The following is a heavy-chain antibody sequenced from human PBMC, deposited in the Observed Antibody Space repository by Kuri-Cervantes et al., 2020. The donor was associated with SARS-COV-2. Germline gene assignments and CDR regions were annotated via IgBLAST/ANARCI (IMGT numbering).Heavy chain of an antibody. Sequence: ASVKVSCKASGYTSTGYYMHWVRQAPGQGLEWMGWINPNSGGTNYAQKFQGRVTMTRDTSISTAYMELSRLRSDDTAVYYCARDQDIVVVVAATPGRGAFDIWGQGTMVAVSS. J-gene: IGHJ3*02. CDR3: ARDQDIVVVVAATPGRGAFDI. D-gene: IGHD2-15*01. CDR2: INPNSGGT. CDR1: GYTSTGYY. V-gene: IGHV1-2*02.